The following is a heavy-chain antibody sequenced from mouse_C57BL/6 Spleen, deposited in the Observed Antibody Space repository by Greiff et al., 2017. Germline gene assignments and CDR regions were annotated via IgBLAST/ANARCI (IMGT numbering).Heavy chain of an antibody. CDR2: IYPGDGDT. CDR3: ARWDGYGDY. D-gene: IGHD2-2*01. J-gene: IGHJ2*01. CDR1: GYAFSSSW. Sequence: QVQLQQSGPELVKPGASVTISCKASGYAFSSSWMNWVKQRPGKGLEWIGRIYPGDGDTNYNGKFKGKATLTADKSSSTAYMQLSSLTSEDSAVYFCARWDGYGDYWGQGTTLTVSS. V-gene: IGHV1-82*01.